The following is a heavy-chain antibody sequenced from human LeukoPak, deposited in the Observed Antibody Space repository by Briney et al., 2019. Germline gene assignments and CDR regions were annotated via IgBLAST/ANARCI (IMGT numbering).Heavy chain of an antibody. CDR2: IIPIFGIA. D-gene: IGHD6-19*01. V-gene: IGHV1-69*01. Sequence: SVKVSCKASGGTFSSYAISWVRQAPGQGLEWMGGIIPIFGIANYAQKFQGRVTITADESTSTAYMELSSLRSEDTAVYYCARDYGYSSGPSYWYFDLWGRGTLVTVSS. CDR1: GGTFSSYA. CDR3: ARDYGYSSGPSYWYFDL. J-gene: IGHJ2*01.